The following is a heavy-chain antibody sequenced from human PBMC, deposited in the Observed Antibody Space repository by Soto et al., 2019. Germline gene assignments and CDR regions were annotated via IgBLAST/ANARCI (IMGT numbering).Heavy chain of an antibody. V-gene: IGHV3-23*01. CDR1: GFTFTSYA. D-gene: IGHD1-26*01. J-gene: IGHJ4*02. Sequence: GGSLRLSCAAPGFTFTSYAMSWVRLTPGKGLEWVSAISGSGSNTFYADSVRGRFTISRDNSKNTVFLQMNNLRAEDTAVYFCARDRATFDYWGQGTRVTVSS. CDR2: ISGSGSNT. CDR3: ARDRATFDY.